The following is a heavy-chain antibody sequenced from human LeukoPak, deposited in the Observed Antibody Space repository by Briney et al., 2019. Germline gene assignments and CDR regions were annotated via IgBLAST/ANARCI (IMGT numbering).Heavy chain of an antibody. Sequence: ETLSLTCTVSGGSISSSSYYWGWIRQPPGKGLEWVSSISSSSSYIYYADSVKGRFTISRDNAKNSLYLQMNSLRAEDTAVYYCARVPAAIDYWGQGTLVTVSS. CDR1: GGSISSSS. CDR2: ISSSSSYI. V-gene: IGHV3-21*01. D-gene: IGHD2-2*01. J-gene: IGHJ4*02. CDR3: ARVPAAIDY.